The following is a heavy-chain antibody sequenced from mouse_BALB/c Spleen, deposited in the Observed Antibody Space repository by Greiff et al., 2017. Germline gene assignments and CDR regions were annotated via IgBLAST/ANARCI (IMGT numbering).Heavy chain of an antibody. V-gene: IGHV5-6-5*01. D-gene: IGHD2-2*01. CDR3: ARGYGYGFAY. J-gene: IGHJ3*01. CDR2: ISSGGST. CDR1: GFTFSSYA. Sequence: EVQLVESGGGLVKPGGSLKLSCAASGFTFSSYAMSWVRQTPEKRLEWVASISSGGSTYYPDSVKGRFTISRDNARNILYLQMSSLRSEDTAMYYCARGYGYGFAYWGQGTLVTVSA.